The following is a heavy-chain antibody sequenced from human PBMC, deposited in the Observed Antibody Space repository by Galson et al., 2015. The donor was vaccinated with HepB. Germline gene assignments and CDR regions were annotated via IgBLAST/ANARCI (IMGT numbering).Heavy chain of an antibody. Sequence: PLRLEGVDPGFTVSSYAMHWAREAQGKGLEWGAGFSYDGSNKYYADSVKGRFTISRDNSKNTLYLQMNSLRAEDTVVYYGARGDPAEWELPSFDYWGQGTLVTVSS. D-gene: IGHD1-26*01. CDR2: FSYDGSNK. J-gene: IGHJ4*02. V-gene: IGHV3-30-3*01. CDR1: GFTVSSYA. CDR3: ARGDPAEWELPSFDY.